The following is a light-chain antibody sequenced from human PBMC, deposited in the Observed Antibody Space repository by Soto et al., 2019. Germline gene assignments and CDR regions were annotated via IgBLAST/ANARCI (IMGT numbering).Light chain of an antibody. Sequence: EIVMTQSPATLSVSPGGRSTLACRSSQCISDALAWYQQKPCQAPRLLIYGASSRATGIPDRFSGSGSGTDFTLTISRLEPEDFAVYYCQQYGSSPPWTFGQGTKVDIK. CDR1: QCISDA. V-gene: IGKV3-20*01. J-gene: IGKJ1*01. CDR2: GAS. CDR3: QQYGSSPPWT.